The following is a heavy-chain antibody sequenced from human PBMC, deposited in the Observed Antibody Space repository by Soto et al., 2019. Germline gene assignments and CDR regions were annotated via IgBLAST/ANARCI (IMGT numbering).Heavy chain of an antibody. CDR3: ARAECSSPDCLTAYYSYGLDV. D-gene: IGHD3-9*01. CDR2: INTAGSTK. Sequence: GGSLRLSCVGSGFTFSDAWMNWVRQAPGKGLEWVSYINTAGSTKYYAESVKGRFTISRDNARNSLFLQMNSLRAEDTAVYYCARAECSSPDCLTAYYSYGLDVWGQGSTVTVSS. J-gene: IGHJ6*02. CDR1: GFTFSDAW. V-gene: IGHV3-11*04.